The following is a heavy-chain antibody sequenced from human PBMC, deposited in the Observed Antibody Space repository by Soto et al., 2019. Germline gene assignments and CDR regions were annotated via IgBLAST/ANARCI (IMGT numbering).Heavy chain of an antibody. CDR3: ARPGYSNSWFEAYFDY. CDR2: ISYDGSNQ. J-gene: IGHJ4*02. Sequence: GGSLRLSCAASGSAFSGFAMHWVRQTQGKGLEWIAVISYDGSNQYYADFVKGRFTISRDNSKNTLSLQMDSLRPDDTAVYYCARPGYSNSWFEAYFDYWGQGALVTVSS. D-gene: IGHD6-13*01. V-gene: IGHV3-30-3*01. CDR1: GSAFSGFA.